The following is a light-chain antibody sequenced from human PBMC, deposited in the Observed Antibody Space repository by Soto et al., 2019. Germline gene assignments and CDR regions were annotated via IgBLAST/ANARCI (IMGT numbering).Light chain of an antibody. CDR3: LLGYPGARV. Sequence: QAVVTQEPSLTVSPGGTVTLTCGSSTGAVTSGHYPYWFQQKPGQAPRTLIYDTSNKHSWTPARFSDSLLGGKAALTLSGAQPEDEAEYYCLLGYPGARVFGSGTKVTVL. V-gene: IGLV7-46*01. CDR2: DTS. CDR1: TGAVTSGHY. J-gene: IGLJ1*01.